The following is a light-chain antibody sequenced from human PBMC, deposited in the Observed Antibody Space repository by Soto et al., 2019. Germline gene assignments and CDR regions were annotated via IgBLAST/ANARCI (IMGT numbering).Light chain of an antibody. CDR1: NSDIGGYNY. CDR2: EVS. Sequence: QSALTQPASVSGSPGQSITISCTGTNSDIGGYNYVSWYQQHPGKAPKVMIYEVSNRPSGVSNRFSGSKLGNTASLTISGLQAEDEADYYCSSYAGSYRVFGTGTKLTVL. J-gene: IGLJ1*01. V-gene: IGLV2-14*01. CDR3: SSYAGSYRV.